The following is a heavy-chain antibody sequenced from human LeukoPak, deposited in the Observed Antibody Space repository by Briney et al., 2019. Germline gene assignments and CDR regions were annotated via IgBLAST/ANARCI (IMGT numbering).Heavy chain of an antibody. CDR2: ISGSGGST. CDR3: ATYSSSWYCFDY. D-gene: IGHD6-13*01. J-gene: IGHJ4*02. Sequence: GGSLRLSCAASGFTFSSYAVSWVRQAPGKGLEWVSAISGSGGSTYYADSVKGRFTISRDNSKNTLYLQMNSLRAEDTAVYYCATYSSSWYCFDYWGQGTLVTVSS. V-gene: IGHV3-23*01. CDR1: GFTFSSYA.